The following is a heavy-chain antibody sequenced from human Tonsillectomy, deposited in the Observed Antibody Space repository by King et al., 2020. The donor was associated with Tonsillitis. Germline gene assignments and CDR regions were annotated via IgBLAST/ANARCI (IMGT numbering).Heavy chain of an antibody. V-gene: IGHV1-18*04. Sequence: QLVQSGAEVKKPGASVKVSCKASGYTFTSYGISWARQAPGQGLEWMGWISAYNGNTNYAQKLQGRVTMTTDTSTSTAYMELRSLRSDDTAVYYCASPETGCHNTANDAFDIWGQGTMVTVSS. J-gene: IGHJ3*02. D-gene: IGHD1-14*01. CDR3: ASPETGCHNTANDAFDI. CDR1: GYTFTSYG. CDR2: ISAYNGNT.